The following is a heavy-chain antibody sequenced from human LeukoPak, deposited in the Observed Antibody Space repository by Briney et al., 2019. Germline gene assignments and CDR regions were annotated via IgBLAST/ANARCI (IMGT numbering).Heavy chain of an antibody. Sequence: SETLSLACTVSGGSISSSSYYWGWIRQPPGKGLEWIGSIYYSGSTYYNPSLKSRVTISVDTSKNQFSLKLSSVTAADTAVYYCAMTVAGVTFDYWGQGTLVTVSS. CDR1: GGSISSSSYY. CDR2: IYYSGST. CDR3: AMTVAGVTFDY. J-gene: IGHJ4*02. V-gene: IGHV4-39*07. D-gene: IGHD6-19*01.